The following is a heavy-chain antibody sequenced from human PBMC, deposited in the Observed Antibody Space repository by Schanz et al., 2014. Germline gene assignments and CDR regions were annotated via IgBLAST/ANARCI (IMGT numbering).Heavy chain of an antibody. CDR3: AKGPYYYYYMDV. J-gene: IGHJ6*03. CDR1: GFSFTTYA. Sequence: EVQLLESGGGLVQPGGSLRLSCASSGFSFTTYAMSWVRQAPGKGLEWVSLISDSGDTAYYADSVKGRFTISRDNFKGVLYLQMNSLRADDTAVYYCAKGPYYYYYMDVWGNGTTVTVSS. CDR2: ISDSGDTA. V-gene: IGHV3-23*01.